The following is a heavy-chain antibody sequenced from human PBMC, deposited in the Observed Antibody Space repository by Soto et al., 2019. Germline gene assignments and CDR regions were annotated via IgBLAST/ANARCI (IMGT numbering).Heavy chain of an antibody. V-gene: IGHV3-7*01. CDR1: GFTFSSYW. J-gene: IGHJ2*01. D-gene: IGHD5-18*01. CDR2: IKQDGSEK. CDR3: ACDRCTAMVTCYFDL. Sequence: EVQLVESGGGLVQPGGSLRLSCAASGFTFSSYWMSWVRQAPGKGLEWMANIKQDGSEKYYVDYVKGRFTISRDNAKNTLYLQMNGLRAEDTAVYYCACDRCTAMVTCYFDLWGRGTLITVSS.